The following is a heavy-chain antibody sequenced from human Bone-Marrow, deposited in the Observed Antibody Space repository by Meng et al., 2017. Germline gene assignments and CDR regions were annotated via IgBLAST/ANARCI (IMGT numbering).Heavy chain of an antibody. CDR1: GYNFPDYY. CDR2: INPKSGDT. Sequence: ASVKVSCKPSGYNFPDYYTHWVRRAPAQGLEWMGRINPKSGDTHYAQKFKARVTMTGDTSISTAYMVLSGLRSDDTAMYYCARDEDISAAGKLFGDYWGQGTLVTVSS. J-gene: IGHJ4*02. D-gene: IGHD6-25*01. CDR3: ARDEDISAAGKLFGDY. V-gene: IGHV1-2*06.